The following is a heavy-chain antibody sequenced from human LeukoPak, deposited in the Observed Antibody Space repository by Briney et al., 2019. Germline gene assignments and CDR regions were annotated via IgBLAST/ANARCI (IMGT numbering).Heavy chain of an antibody. V-gene: IGHV4-39*07. CDR1: GGSISSSSYY. CDR3: VLYYYDSSGYYAPDL. Sequence: SETLSLTCTVSGGSISSSSYYWGWIRQPPGKGLEWIGEINHSGSTNYNPSLKSRVTISVDTSKNQFSLKLSSVTAADTAVYYCVLYYYDSSGYYAPDLWGQGTLVTVSS. J-gene: IGHJ4*02. CDR2: INHSGST. D-gene: IGHD3-22*01.